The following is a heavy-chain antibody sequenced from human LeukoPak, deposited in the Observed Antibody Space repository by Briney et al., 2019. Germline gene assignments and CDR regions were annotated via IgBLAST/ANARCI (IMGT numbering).Heavy chain of an antibody. CDR2: IYYSGST. CDR3: ARALYSSGWYPPFDY. CDR1: GGSISSYY. J-gene: IGHJ4*02. V-gene: IGHV4-59*01. D-gene: IGHD6-19*01. Sequence: PSETLSLTCTVSGGSISSYYWSWIRQPPGKGLEWIGYIYYSGSTNYNPSLKSRVTISVDTSKNQFSLKLSSVTAADTAVYYCARALYSSGWYPPFDYWGQGTLVTVSS.